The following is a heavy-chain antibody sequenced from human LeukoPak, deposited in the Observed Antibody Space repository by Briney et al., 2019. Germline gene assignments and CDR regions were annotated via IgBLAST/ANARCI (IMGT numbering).Heavy chain of an antibody. J-gene: IGHJ4*02. CDR2: IYYSGST. D-gene: IGHD2-15*01. V-gene: IGHV4-39*01. Sequence: SETLSLTCTVSGVSISSTGYYWGWVRQPPRKSLEWIGSIYYSGSTHYSPSLKSRVTISVDTSKNQFSLRLSSVPAADTAVYYCAGGGYCDISSCSAPLFDWWGQGTPVTVSS. CDR3: AGGGYCDISSCSAPLFDW. CDR1: GVSISSTGYY.